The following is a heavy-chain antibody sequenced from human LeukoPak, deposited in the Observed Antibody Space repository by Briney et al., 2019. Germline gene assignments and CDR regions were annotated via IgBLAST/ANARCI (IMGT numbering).Heavy chain of an antibody. D-gene: IGHD1-26*01. Sequence: ASVKVSCKVSGYTLTELSIHWVRQAPGKGLEWMGGFDPKDGGTIYAQNFQGRVTPTEDTSTDTAYMELSSLRSEDTAVYYCATDLIVGPTTDLDYWGQGTLVTVSS. J-gene: IGHJ4*02. V-gene: IGHV1-24*01. CDR3: ATDLIVGPTTDLDY. CDR1: GYTLTELS. CDR2: FDPKDGGT.